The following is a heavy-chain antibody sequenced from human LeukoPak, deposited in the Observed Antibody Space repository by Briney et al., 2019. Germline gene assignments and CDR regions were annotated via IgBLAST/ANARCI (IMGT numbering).Heavy chain of an antibody. Sequence: GESLKISCKGSGYSINNYWIAWVRQMPGKGLEWMGIIYPADSNIRYSPSFQGQVTISADKSISTAYLQWISLKASDTAMYYCARQEYCSGASCYTLFDPWGQGTLVTVSS. J-gene: IGHJ5*02. CDR1: GYSINNYW. CDR2: IYPADSNI. CDR3: ARQEYCSGASCYTLFDP. V-gene: IGHV5-51*01. D-gene: IGHD2-15*01.